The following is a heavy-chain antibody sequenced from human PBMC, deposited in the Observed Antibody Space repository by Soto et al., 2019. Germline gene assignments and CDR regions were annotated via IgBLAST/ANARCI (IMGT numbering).Heavy chain of an antibody. V-gene: IGHV3-30-3*01. Sequence: GGSLRLSCTASGFSFSSYSLHWVRQTPGKGLEWVAVISYDGSNKYYADSVKGRFTVSRDSTKNTLFLQMNSLKPEDTAVYYCARAPPRGIAAPGTWGSGMDVWGQGTTVTVSS. J-gene: IGHJ6*02. CDR2: ISYDGSNK. D-gene: IGHD6-13*01. CDR3: ARAPPRGIAAPGTWGSGMDV. CDR1: GFSFSSYS.